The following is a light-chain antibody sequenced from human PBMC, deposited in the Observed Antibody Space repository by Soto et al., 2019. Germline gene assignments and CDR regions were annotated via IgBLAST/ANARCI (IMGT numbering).Light chain of an antibody. V-gene: IGLV2-8*01. J-gene: IGLJ2*01. CDR3: SSYAGSNNLV. Sequence: SVLTQPPSASGSPGQSVTISCTGTSSDIGGYNYVSWYQQHPGKAPKLLIHEVNKRPSGVPDRFSGSKSVNTASLTVSGLLAEDEADYFCSSYAGSNNLVFGGGTKLTVL. CDR2: EVN. CDR1: SSDIGGYNY.